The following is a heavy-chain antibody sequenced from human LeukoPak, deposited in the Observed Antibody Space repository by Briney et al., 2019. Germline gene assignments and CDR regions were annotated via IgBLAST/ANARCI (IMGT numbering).Heavy chain of an antibody. CDR1: GYTFTSYG. Sequence: GASVKVSCKASGYTFTSYGISWVRQAPGQGLEWMGWISAYNGNTNYAQKLQGRVTMTTDTSTSTAYMELRSLRSDDTAVYYCARDKGDSSGYYSLSADAFDIWGQGTMVTVSS. CDR2: ISAYNGNT. D-gene: IGHD3-22*01. J-gene: IGHJ3*02. V-gene: IGHV1-18*01. CDR3: ARDKGDSSGYYSLSADAFDI.